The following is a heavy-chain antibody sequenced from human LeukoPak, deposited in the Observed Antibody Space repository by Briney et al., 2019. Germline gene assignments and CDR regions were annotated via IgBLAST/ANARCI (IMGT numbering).Heavy chain of an antibody. Sequence: GGSLRLSCAASGITLSVYWMSWVRQAPGKGLEWVANIKQDGSEKYYRDSVQGRFTISRDNAKNSLYLQMNSLRAEDTAVYYCARSGSGYFDYWGQGSLVTVSP. CDR2: IKQDGSEK. V-gene: IGHV3-7*01. J-gene: IGHJ4*02. CDR1: GITLSVYW. CDR3: ARSGSGYFDY.